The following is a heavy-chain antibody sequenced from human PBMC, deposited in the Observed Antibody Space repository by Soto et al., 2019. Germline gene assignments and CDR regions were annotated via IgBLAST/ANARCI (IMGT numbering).Heavy chain of an antibody. V-gene: IGHV4-39*01. D-gene: IGHD4-17*01. CDR3: ARSMTTVVTLDY. CDR1: GGSISSSSYY. J-gene: IGHJ4*02. CDR2: IYYSGST. Sequence: SETLSLTCTVSGGSISSSSYYWGWIRQPPGKGLEWIGSIYYSGSTYYNPSLKSRVTISVDTSKNQFSLKLSSVTAADTAVYYCARSMTTVVTLDYWGQGTLVTSPQ.